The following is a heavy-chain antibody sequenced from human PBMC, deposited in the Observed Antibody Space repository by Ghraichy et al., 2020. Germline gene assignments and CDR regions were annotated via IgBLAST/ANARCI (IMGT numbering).Heavy chain of an antibody. J-gene: IGHJ6*02. V-gene: IGHV3-33*01. CDR3: ARDFAVGAPYGMDV. CDR1: GFTFSSYG. D-gene: IGHD1-26*01. CDR2: IWYDGSNK. Sequence: GGSLRLSCAASGFTFSSYGMHWVRQAPGKGLEWVAVIWYDGSNKYYADSVKGRFTISRDNSKNTLYLQMNSLRAEDTAVYYCARDFAVGAPYGMDVWGQGTTVTVSS.